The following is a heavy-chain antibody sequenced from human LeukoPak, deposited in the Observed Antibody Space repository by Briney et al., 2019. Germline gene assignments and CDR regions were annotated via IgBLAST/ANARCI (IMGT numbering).Heavy chain of an antibody. V-gene: IGHV4-34*01. Sequence: SETLSLTCAVYGGSFSGYYWSWIRQPLGKGLEWIGEINHSGSTNYNPSLKSRVTISVDTSKNQFSLKLSSVTAADTAVYYCARVFGYCSGGSCYRRVSYFDYWGQGTLVTVSS. CDR2: INHSGST. CDR1: GGSFSGYY. D-gene: IGHD2-15*01. CDR3: ARVFGYCSGGSCYRRVSYFDY. J-gene: IGHJ4*02.